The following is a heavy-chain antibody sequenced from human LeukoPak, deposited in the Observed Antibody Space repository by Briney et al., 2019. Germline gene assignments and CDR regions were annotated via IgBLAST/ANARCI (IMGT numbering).Heavy chain of an antibody. V-gene: IGHV3-30*04. Sequence: GGSLRLSCAASGFTFSSYAMHWVRQAPGKGLEGVAVISYDGSNKYYADSEKGRFTIYRDNSKNTLYLKMSSLRAEDTAVYYCARGLGYCSSTSCYGFDYWGQGTLVTVSS. CDR2: ISYDGSNK. D-gene: IGHD2-2*01. CDR1: GFTFSSYA. CDR3: ARGLGYCSSTSCYGFDY. J-gene: IGHJ4*02.